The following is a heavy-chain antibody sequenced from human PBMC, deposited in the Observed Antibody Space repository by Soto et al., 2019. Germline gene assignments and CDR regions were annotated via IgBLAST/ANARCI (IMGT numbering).Heavy chain of an antibody. CDR1: GDGVSSNSAA. V-gene: IGHV6-1*01. CDR2: TYYRSKWYN. D-gene: IGHD2-2*01. CDR3: ARDPEYCSSTSCYFLWFDP. Sequence: SQTRSLTCAISGDGVSSNSAAWNWIRQSPSRGLEWLGRTYYRSKWYNDYAVSVKSRITINPDTSKNQFSLQLNSVTPEDTAVYYCARDPEYCSSTSCYFLWFDPWGQGTLVTVSS. J-gene: IGHJ5*02.